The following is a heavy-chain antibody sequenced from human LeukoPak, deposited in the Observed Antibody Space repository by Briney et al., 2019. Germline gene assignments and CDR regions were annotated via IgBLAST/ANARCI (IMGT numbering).Heavy chain of an antibody. CDR1: GFTFSSYG. V-gene: IGHV3-33*01. CDR3: ARDRGQQIDY. CDR2: IWYDGSNK. D-gene: IGHD3-10*01. Sequence: PGRSLRLSCAASGFTFSSYGMHRVRQAPGKGLEWVVVIWYDGSNKYYADSAKGRFTISRDNSKNTLYLQMNSLRAEDTAVYYCARDRGQQIDYWGQGTLVTVSS. J-gene: IGHJ4*02.